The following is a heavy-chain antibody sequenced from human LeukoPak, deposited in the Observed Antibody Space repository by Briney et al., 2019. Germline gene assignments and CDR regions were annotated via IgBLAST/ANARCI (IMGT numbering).Heavy chain of an antibody. CDR3: ARGALGGYSFDY. CDR2: IYYSGST. CDR1: GGSFSGYY. Sequence: KASETLSLTCAVYGGSFSGYYWSWIRQPPGKGLEWIGYIYYSGSTNYNPSLKSRVTISVDTSKNQFSLKLSSVTAADTAVYYCARGALGGYSFDYWGQGTLVTVSS. D-gene: IGHD5-18*01. J-gene: IGHJ4*02. V-gene: IGHV4-59*01.